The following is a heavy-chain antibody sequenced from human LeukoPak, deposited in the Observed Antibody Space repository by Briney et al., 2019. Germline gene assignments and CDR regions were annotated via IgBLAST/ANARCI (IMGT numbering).Heavy chain of an antibody. CDR1: GFTFSSYG. CDR3: AKDLPEGSGSYSTSIDY. V-gene: IGHV3-30*02. CDR2: IRYDGSNK. Sequence: GGSLRLSCAASGFTFSSYGMHWVRQAPGKGLEWVAFIRYDGSNKYYADSVKGRFTISRDNSKNTLYLQMNSLRAEDTAVYYCAKDLPEGSGSYSTSIDYWGQGTLVTVSS. D-gene: IGHD3-10*01. J-gene: IGHJ4*02.